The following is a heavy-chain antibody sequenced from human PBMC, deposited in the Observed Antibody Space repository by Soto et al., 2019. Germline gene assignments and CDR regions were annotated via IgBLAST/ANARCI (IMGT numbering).Heavy chain of an antibody. CDR2: ISWNSGSI. V-gene: IGHV3-9*01. J-gene: IGHJ3*02. CDR1: GFTFDDYA. CDR3: AKGYCSGGSCYVGGSFDI. D-gene: IGHD2-15*01. Sequence: SLKISCAASGFTFDDYAMHWVRQAPGKGLEWVSGISWNSGSIGYADSVKGRFTISRDNAKNSLYLQMNSLRAEDTALYYCAKGYCSGGSCYVGGSFDIWGQGTMVTVSS.